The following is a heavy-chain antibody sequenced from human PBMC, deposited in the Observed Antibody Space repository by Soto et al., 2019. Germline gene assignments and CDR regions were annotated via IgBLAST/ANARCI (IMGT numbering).Heavy chain of an antibody. J-gene: IGHJ6*03. V-gene: IGHV3-23*01. CDR2: ISGSGRTT. CDR3: AKFRGPSYSYYSMDV. D-gene: IGHD3-16*01. Sequence: EVQLLESGGGLVQPGGSVRLSCAASGFTFGSYAMNWLRQAPGRGLECVSFISGSGRTTYYADSVKCRFTVSRDNSKNTLYLQMNSLRAEDTALYYCAKFRGPSYSYYSMDVWGKGTTVTVSS. CDR1: GFTFGSYA.